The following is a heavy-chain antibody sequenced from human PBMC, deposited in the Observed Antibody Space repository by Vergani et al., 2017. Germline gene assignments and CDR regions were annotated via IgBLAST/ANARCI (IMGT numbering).Heavy chain of an antibody. CDR3: ARVTWELRGHWFDP. D-gene: IGHD1-26*01. CDR2: INPNSGGT. CDR1: GYPFTGYY. J-gene: IGHJ5*02. V-gene: IGHV1-2*02. Sequence: QVQLVQSGAEVKKPGASVKVSCKASGYPFTGYYMHWVRQAPGQGLEWMGWINPNSGGTNYAQKFQGRVTRTRDTSISTAYMELSRLRSDETAVYYCARVTWELRGHWFDPWGQGTLVTVSS.